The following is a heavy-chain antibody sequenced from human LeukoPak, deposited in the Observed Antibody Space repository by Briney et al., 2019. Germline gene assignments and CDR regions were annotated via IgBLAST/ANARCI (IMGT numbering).Heavy chain of an antibody. Sequence: ASVKVSCKASGYTFTGYYMHWVRQAPGQGLEWMGWINPNSGGTNYAQKFQGRVTMTRDTSISTAYMELSRLRSDDTAVYYCARDNSGSYGAFDIWGQGTMVTVSS. V-gene: IGHV1-2*02. J-gene: IGHJ3*02. CDR1: GYTFTGYY. CDR3: ARDNSGSYGAFDI. D-gene: IGHD1-26*01. CDR2: INPNSGGT.